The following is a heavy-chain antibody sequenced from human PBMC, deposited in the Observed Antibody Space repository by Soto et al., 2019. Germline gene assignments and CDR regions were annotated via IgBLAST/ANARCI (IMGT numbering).Heavy chain of an antibody. V-gene: IGHV4-31*03. CDR3: ARVLCSSTSCYRFDP. D-gene: IGHD2-2*01. J-gene: IGHJ5*02. Sequence: LSLTCTVSGGSISSGGYYWSWIRQHPGKGLEWIGYIYYSGSTYYNPSLKSRVTISVDTSKNQFSLKLSSVTAADTAVYYCARVLCSSTSCYRFDPWGQGTLVTVSS. CDR1: GGSISSGGYY. CDR2: IYYSGST.